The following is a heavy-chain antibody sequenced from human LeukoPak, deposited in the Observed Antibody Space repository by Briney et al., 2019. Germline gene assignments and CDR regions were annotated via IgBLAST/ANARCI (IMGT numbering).Heavy chain of an antibody. Sequence: GGSLRLSCAASGFTFSSYWMSWVRQAPGKGLEWVANIKQDGSEKYYVDSVKGRFTISRDNAKNSLYLQVNSLRAEDTAVYYCIRGGYPYAFDFWGQGTMVTVSS. J-gene: IGHJ3*01. D-gene: IGHD5-12*01. CDR2: IKQDGSEK. CDR1: GFTFSSYW. V-gene: IGHV3-7*01. CDR3: IRGGYPYAFDF.